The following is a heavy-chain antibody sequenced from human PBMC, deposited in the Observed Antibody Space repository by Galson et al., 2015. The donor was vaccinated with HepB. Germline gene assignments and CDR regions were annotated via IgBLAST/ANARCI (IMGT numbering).Heavy chain of an antibody. J-gene: IGHJ4*02. V-gene: IGHV3-23*01. D-gene: IGHD3-22*01. Sequence: SLRLSCAASGFTFSSYAMSWVRQAPGKGLEWVSAISGSGGSTYYADSVKGRFTISRDNSKNTLYLQMNSLRAEDTAVYYCAKAHYYDSSGYSLVPFDYWGQGTLVTVSS. CDR1: GFTFSSYA. CDR3: AKAHYYDSSGYSLVPFDY. CDR2: ISGSGGST.